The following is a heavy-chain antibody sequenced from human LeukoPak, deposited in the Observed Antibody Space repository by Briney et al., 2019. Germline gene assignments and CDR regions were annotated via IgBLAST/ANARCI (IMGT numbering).Heavy chain of an antibody. V-gene: IGHV1-3*01. J-gene: IGHJ4*02. CDR1: GYTFTSYA. CDR2: INAGNGNT. CDR3: ARERYYGSGSYSFDY. Sequence: ASVKVSCKASGYTFTSYAMHWVRQAPGQRLEWMGWINAGNGNTKYSQKFQGRVTITRDTSASTAYMELSSLRSEDTAVYYCARERYYGSGSYSFDYWGQGTLVTVSS. D-gene: IGHD3-10*01.